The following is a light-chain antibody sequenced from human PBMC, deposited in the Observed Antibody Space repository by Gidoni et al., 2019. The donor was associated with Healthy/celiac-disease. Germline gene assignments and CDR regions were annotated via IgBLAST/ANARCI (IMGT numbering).Light chain of an antibody. CDR2: DVS. J-gene: IGLJ3*02. CDR1: SSDVGGYNP. Sequence: QSALTQPRSVSGSPGRSVTISCTGTSSDVGGYNPVSWYQQHPGKAPKLMIYDVSKRPSGVPDRFSGSKSGNTASLTISGLQADDEADYSCCSYAGSYTWVFGGGTKLTVL. V-gene: IGLV2-11*01. CDR3: CSYAGSYTWV.